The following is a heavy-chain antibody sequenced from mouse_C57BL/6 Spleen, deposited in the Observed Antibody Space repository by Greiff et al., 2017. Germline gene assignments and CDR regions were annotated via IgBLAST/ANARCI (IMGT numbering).Heavy chain of an antibody. CDR3: AREGGYYGNPYFDY. CDR2: INPYNGDT. V-gene: IGHV1-20*01. Sequence: EVQLQQSGPELVQPGDSVKISCKASGYSFTGYFMNWVMQSHGKSLEWIGRINPYNGDTFYNQKFKGKATLTVDKSSSTAHMELRSLTSEDSAVYYCAREGGYYGNPYFDYWGQGTTLTVSS. D-gene: IGHD2-1*01. CDR1: GYSFTGYF. J-gene: IGHJ2*01.